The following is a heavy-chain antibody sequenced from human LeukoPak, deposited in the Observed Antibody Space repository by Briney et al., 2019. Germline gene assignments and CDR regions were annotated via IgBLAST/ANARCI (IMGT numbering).Heavy chain of an antibody. CDR1: GGSISSSSYY. CDR3: ASLPKRLLIIDY. CDR2: IYYSGST. J-gene: IGHJ4*02. V-gene: IGHV4-39*07. Sequence: SETLSLTCTVSGGSISSSSYYWGWIRQPPGKGLEWIGSIYYSGSTYYNPSLKSRVTISVDTSKNQFSLKLSSVTAADTAVYYCASLPKRLLIIDYWGQGTLVTVSS. D-gene: IGHD2-15*01.